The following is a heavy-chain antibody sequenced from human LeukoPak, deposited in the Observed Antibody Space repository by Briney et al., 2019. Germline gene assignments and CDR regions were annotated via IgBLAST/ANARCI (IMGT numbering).Heavy chain of an antibody. J-gene: IGHJ3*02. CDR3: ARGRWELHDAFDI. D-gene: IGHD4-23*01. CDR1: GFTFSDYF. Sequence: GGSLRLSCAASGFTFSDYFMTWIRQAPGKGLEWVSYINYSGNTVYYAESVKGRSTISRDNAKRSVYLQVNSLRAEDTAVYYCARGRWELHDAFDIWGQGTMVTVSS. V-gene: IGHV3-11*01. CDR2: INYSGNTV.